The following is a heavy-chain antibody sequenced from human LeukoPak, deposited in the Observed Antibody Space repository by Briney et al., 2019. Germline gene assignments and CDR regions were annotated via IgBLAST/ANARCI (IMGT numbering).Heavy chain of an antibody. V-gene: IGHV3-7*05. CDR3: AKDLGRYRNNYFDY. CDR1: GFSFSSYW. D-gene: IGHD1-26*01. CDR2: IKRDGSEK. J-gene: IGHJ4*02. Sequence: GRSLRLSCAASGFSFSSYWMNWVRQAPGKGLEWVANIKRDGSEKYYVDSVKGRFTISRDNAKNSLYLQMNSLRAEDTAVYYCAKDLGRYRNNYFDYWGQGTLVTVSS.